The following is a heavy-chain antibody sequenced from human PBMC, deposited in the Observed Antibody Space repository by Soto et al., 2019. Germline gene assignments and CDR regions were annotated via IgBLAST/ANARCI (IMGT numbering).Heavy chain of an antibody. J-gene: IGHJ4*02. CDR1: GYNFTTFW. CDR3: ARQKQLAGIDY. CDR2: IYPGDSET. Sequence: GESLKISCKGSGYNFTTFWIGWVRQVPGKGLEWMGIIYPGDSETKYSPDFEGQVTISADRSTNTAYLQWRSLRASDTAMYYCARQKQLAGIDYWGRGTLVTVSS. V-gene: IGHV5-51*01. D-gene: IGHD6-6*01.